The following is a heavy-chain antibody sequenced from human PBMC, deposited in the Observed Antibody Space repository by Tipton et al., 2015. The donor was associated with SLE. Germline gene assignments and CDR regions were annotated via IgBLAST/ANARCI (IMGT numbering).Heavy chain of an antibody. CDR1: GGSISGYY. V-gene: IGHV4-4*07. J-gene: IGHJ4*01. CDR2: IFSSGST. Sequence: TLSLTCTVSGGSISGYYWSWVRQPAGKGLEWIGRIFSSGSTIYNPSIKSRLTLSLDTSKNQFSLRVRSVTAADTAVYYCARGAKERITLVRVRPYYFDYWGQGSLVTVSS. D-gene: IGHD3-10*01. CDR3: ARGAKERITLVRVRPYYFDY.